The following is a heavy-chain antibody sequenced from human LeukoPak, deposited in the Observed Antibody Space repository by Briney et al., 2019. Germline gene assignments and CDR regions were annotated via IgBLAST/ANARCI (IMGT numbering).Heavy chain of an antibody. V-gene: IGHV1-69*13. Sequence: SVKVSCKASGGTFSSYAISWVRQAPGQGLEWMGGIIPIFGTANYAQKFQGRVTITADESTSTAYMELSSLRSEDTAVYYCARVPHSGSHTLYPWGQGTLVTVSS. CDR1: GGTFSSYA. CDR2: IIPIFGTA. J-gene: IGHJ5*02. D-gene: IGHD3-10*01. CDR3: ARVPHSGSHTLYP.